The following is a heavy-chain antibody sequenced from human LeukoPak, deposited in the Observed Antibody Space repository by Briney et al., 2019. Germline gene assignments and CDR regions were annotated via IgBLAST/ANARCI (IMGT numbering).Heavy chain of an antibody. CDR3: ARGYGGQDYFDY. V-gene: IGHV3-30-3*01. Sequence: GGSLRLSCAASGFTFSNYAIHWVRQAPGKGLEWVAVVSYDGGNKYYADSVKGRFTISRDNSKNTLYLKMNSLRAEDTAVYYCARGYGGQDYFDYWGQGTLVTVSS. D-gene: IGHD4-23*01. CDR2: VSYDGGNK. CDR1: GFTFSNYA. J-gene: IGHJ4*02.